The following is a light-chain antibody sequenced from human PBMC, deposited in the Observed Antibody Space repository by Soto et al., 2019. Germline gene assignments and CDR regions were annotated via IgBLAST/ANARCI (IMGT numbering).Light chain of an antibody. V-gene: IGKV1-5*03. CDR3: HQYNSYSWT. J-gene: IGKJ1*01. CDR2: KAS. CDR1: QSISSW. Sequence: DIQMTQSPSTLSASVGDRVTITCRASQSISSWLAWYQQKPGKAPKLLIYKASSLETGVPSRFSGSGSGTEFTLTITSLQPDDFETYYCHQYNSYSWTFGQGTKVEVK.